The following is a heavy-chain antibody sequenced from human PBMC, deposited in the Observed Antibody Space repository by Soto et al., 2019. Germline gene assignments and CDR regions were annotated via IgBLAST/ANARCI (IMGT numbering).Heavy chain of an antibody. Sequence: GSLRLSCAASGFSFRNQGMHWVRQAPGKGLEWVAVISYNGNRFYADSVRGRFTISRDNSKNTLYLEMNSLRVDDTAVYYCTSVGTTTGFEYWGQGTLVTVSS. V-gene: IGHV3-33*01. CDR2: ISYNGNR. D-gene: IGHD1-26*01. J-gene: IGHJ4*02. CDR3: TSVGTTTGFEY. CDR1: GFSFRNQG.